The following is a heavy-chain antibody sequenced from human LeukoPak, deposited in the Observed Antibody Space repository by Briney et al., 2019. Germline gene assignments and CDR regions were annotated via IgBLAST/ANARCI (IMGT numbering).Heavy chain of an antibody. CDR1: GYTFTSYG. V-gene: IGHV1-18*01. CDR3: ARGVGIAAAGTEGWFDP. CDR2: ISAYNGNT. D-gene: IGHD6-13*01. Sequence: ASVKVSCKASGYTFTSYGISWVRQAPGQGLEWMGWISAYNGNTNYAQKLQGRVTMTTDTSTSTAYMELRSLRSDDTAVYYCARGVGIAAAGTEGWFDPWGQGTLVTVSS. J-gene: IGHJ5*02.